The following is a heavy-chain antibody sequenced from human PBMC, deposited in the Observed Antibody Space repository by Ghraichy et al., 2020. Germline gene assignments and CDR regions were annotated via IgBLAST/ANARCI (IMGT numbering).Heavy chain of an antibody. CDR3: ARNKGYYDSNGFYYWHFDL. V-gene: IGHV4-59*11. CDR2: IYHSGVT. Sequence: SETLSLTCSVSGDSISNPYWSWIRQPPGKGLEWIGYIYHSGVTNYNPSLKSRVTVSADTSKNQFSLNLSSVTAADTAMYYCARNKGYYDSNGFYYWHFDLSGRGTLVTASS. D-gene: IGHD3-22*01. J-gene: IGHJ2*01. CDR1: GDSISNPY.